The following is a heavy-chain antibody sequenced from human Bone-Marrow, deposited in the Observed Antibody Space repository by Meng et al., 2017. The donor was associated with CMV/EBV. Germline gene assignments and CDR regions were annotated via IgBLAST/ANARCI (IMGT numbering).Heavy chain of an antibody. CDR3: AKDIFDDYSHHYDYVIDV. J-gene: IGHJ6*02. D-gene: IGHD4-11*01. Sequence: SLKISCAASGFNFDYYAMHWVRQAPGKGLEWVAGISWNSGSIVYADSAKGRFTISRDNAKNSLYLQMNSLRAEDTAVYYCAKDIFDDYSHHYDYVIDVWGQGTMVTVSS. CDR2: ISWNSGSI. CDR1: GFNFDYYA. V-gene: IGHV3-9*01.